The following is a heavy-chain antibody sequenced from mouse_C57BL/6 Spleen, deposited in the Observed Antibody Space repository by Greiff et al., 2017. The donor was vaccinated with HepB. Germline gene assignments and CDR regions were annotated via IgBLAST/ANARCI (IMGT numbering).Heavy chain of an antibody. D-gene: IGHD2-4*01. J-gene: IGHJ3*01. V-gene: IGHV1-81*01. Sequence: VQLQQSGAELARPGASVKLSCKASGYTFTSYGISWVKQRTGQGLEWIGEIYPRSGNTYYNEKFKGKATLTADKSSSTAYMELRSLTSEDSAVYFCARYGILGDYGGGLASWSQGTLVTVSA. CDR2: IYPRSGNT. CDR3: ARYGILGDYGGGLAS. CDR1: GYTFTSYG.